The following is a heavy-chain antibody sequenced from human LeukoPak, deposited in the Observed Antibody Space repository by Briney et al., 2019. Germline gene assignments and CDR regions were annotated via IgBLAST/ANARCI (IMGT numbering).Heavy chain of an antibody. CDR2: ISGSGGST. V-gene: IGHV3-23*01. CDR3: AKDLGVVITYYFDY. Sequence: GGSLRLSCAASGFTFSSYAMSWVRQAPGKGLEWVSAISGSGGSTYYPDSVKGRFTISRDNSKNTLYLQMNSLIAEDTAVYYCAKDLGVVITYYFDYWGQGTLVTVSS. D-gene: IGHD3-3*01. J-gene: IGHJ4*02. CDR1: GFTFSSYA.